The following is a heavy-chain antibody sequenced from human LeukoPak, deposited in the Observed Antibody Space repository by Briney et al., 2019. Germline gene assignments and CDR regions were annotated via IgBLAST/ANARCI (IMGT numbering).Heavy chain of an antibody. J-gene: IGHJ4*02. V-gene: IGHV3-23*01. Sequence: GGSLRLSCAASGFTFSSYAMSWVRQAPGKGLEWVSAISGSGGSTYYADSVKGRFTISRDNSKNTLYMQMNCLRAEDTAVYYCASYDSSGYYHYFDYWGQGTLVTVSS. CDR3: ASYDSSGYYHYFDY. CDR1: GFTFSSYA. CDR2: ISGSGGST. D-gene: IGHD3-22*01.